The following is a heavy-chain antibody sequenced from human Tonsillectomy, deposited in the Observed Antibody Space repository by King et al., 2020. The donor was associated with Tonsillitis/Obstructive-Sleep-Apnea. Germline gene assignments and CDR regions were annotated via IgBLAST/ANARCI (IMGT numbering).Heavy chain of an antibody. J-gene: IGHJ4*02. CDR2: IYYSGST. D-gene: IGHD6-19*01. CDR1: GGSISSSSYY. CDR3: ARRGAVAGIDY. Sequence: QLQLQESGPGLVKPSETLSLTCTVSGGSISSSSYYWGWIRQPPGKGLEWIGSIYYSGSTYYNPSLKSRVTISVDTSKNQFSLKLSSVTAADTAVYYCARRGAVAGIDYWGQGTLVTVSS. V-gene: IGHV4-39*01.